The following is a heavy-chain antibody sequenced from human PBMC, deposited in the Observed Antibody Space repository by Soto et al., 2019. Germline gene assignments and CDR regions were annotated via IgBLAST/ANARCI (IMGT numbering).Heavy chain of an antibody. D-gene: IGHD6-13*01. CDR3: ARRGPGTYFDY. Sequence: PXXSLSHACAASGCTFSSYSMSSDRKAPGKGLEWVSYISGSSDTIFYGDSVKGRFTISRDNAKDSLYLQMKSLRTEDTAVYYCARRGPGTYFDYWGQGTLVTISS. CDR1: GCTFSSYS. J-gene: IGHJ4*02. V-gene: IGHV3-48*01. CDR2: ISGSSDTI.